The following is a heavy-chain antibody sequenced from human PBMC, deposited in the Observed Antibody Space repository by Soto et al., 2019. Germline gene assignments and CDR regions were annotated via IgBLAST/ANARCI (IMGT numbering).Heavy chain of an antibody. CDR2: INHSGST. Sequence: QVQLQQWGAGLLKPSETLSLTCAVYGGSFSGYYWSWIRQPPGKGLEWIGEINHSGSTNYNPSLKSRVTISVDTSKNQFSLKLSSVTAADTAVYYCARTDRTAMVTLFDYWGQGTLVTVSS. CDR1: GGSFSGYY. CDR3: ARTDRTAMVTLFDY. V-gene: IGHV4-34*01. D-gene: IGHD5-18*01. J-gene: IGHJ4*02.